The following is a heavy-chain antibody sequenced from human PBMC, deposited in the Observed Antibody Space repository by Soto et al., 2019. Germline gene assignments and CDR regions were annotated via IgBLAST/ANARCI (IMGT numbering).Heavy chain of an antibody. J-gene: IGHJ6*02. CDR1: GYTFSVYH. V-gene: IGHV1-2*02. Sequence: QVHLVQSGAEVKQPGASVKVSCKASGYTFSVYHMHWVRQAPGQGLEWMGWVHPNSGGTNYAQSFEGRVTMTRDTAINTAYMELSRLTSDDTAVYYCAKELQMGMDVWGQGTTVTVSS. CDR2: VHPNSGGT. CDR3: AKELQMGMDV. D-gene: IGHD1-1*01.